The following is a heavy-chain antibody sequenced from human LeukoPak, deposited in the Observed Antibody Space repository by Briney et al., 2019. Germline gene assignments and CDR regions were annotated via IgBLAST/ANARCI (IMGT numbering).Heavy chain of an antibody. V-gene: IGHV4-34*01. Sequence: PSETLSLTCAVYGGSFSGYYWSWIRQPPGKGLEWIGEINHSGSTNYNPSLKSRVTISVDTSKNQFSLKLSSVTAVDTAVYYCARTRITMVRGVSKLNYYGMDVWGKGTTVTVSS. CDR2: INHSGST. D-gene: IGHD3-10*01. J-gene: IGHJ6*04. CDR3: ARTRITMVRGVSKLNYYGMDV. CDR1: GGSFSGYY.